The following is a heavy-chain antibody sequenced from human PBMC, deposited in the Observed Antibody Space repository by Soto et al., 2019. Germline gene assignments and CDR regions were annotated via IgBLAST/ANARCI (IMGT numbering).Heavy chain of an antibody. J-gene: IGHJ4*02. Sequence: EVQLVESGGGLVKPGGSLRLSCAASGFTFSSYSMNWVRQAPGKGLEWVSSISSSSSYIYYADSVKGRFTISRDNATSSLYLQMNSLRAEDTAVYYCARDQPGYSYGYGLGYWGQGTLVTVSS. D-gene: IGHD5-18*01. CDR2: ISSSSSYI. CDR3: ARDQPGYSYGYGLGY. V-gene: IGHV3-21*01. CDR1: GFTFSSYS.